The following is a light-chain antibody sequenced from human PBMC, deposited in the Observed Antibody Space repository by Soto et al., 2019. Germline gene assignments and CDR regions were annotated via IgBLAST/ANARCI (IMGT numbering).Light chain of an antibody. Sequence: DIQLTQSPSFLSASVGDRVTITCRASQGISSHVAWYQQKPWKAPMLLIYAAPTLQSGVPSRFSGSGSGTEFTLTISSLHPEDYAAYYCQHLNSFPLAFGGGTTVEIK. CDR3: QHLNSFPLA. CDR1: QGISSH. CDR2: AAP. V-gene: IGKV1-9*01. J-gene: IGKJ4*01.